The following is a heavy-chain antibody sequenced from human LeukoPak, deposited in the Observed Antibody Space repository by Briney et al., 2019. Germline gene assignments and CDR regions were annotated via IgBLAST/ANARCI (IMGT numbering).Heavy chain of an antibody. Sequence: SVKVSCKASGGTFSSYAISWVRQAPGQGLEWMGGIIPIFGTANYAQKFQGRVTITADKSTSTAYMELSSLRSEDTAVYYCASNEEEFGESLIGWGQGTLVTVSS. J-gene: IGHJ4*02. D-gene: IGHD3-10*01. V-gene: IGHV1-69*06. CDR3: ASNEEEFGESLIG. CDR1: GGTFSSYA. CDR2: IIPIFGTA.